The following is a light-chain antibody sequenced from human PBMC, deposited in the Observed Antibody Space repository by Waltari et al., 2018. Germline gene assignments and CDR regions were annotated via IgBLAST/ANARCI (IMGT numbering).Light chain of an antibody. CDR2: EVT. V-gene: IGLV2-14*01. CDR1: NSDVGGYNY. J-gene: IGLJ1*01. Sequence: QSALTQPASVSGSPGQSITISCTGTNSDVGGYNYVSWYQQRPGKAPQLLVSEVTNRPSGVSKLFSGSKSDNTASLTISGLLAEDEADYYCSSYTNSSTYVFGTGTKVTVL. CDR3: SSYTNSSTYV.